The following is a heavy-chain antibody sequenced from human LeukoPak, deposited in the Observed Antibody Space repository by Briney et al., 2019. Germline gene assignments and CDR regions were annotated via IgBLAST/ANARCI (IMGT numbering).Heavy chain of an antibody. V-gene: IGHV4-59*01. Sequence: SETLSLTCTVSGGSISSYSWSWIRQPPGKGLEWIAYIYFSGSTNYNPSLKSRVTISVGTSKNQFSLKLSSVTAADTAVYYCARGQGSSWTGWFDPWGQGTLVTVSS. CDR1: GGSISSYS. J-gene: IGHJ5*02. CDR2: IYFSGST. D-gene: IGHD6-13*01. CDR3: ARGQGSSWTGWFDP.